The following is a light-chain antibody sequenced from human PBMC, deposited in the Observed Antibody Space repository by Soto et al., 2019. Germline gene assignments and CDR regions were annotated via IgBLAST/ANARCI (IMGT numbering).Light chain of an antibody. V-gene: IGKV3D-15*01. CDR1: QSIGLA. J-gene: IGKJ1*01. Sequence: EIVLTQSPATLSLSPGERATLSCRASQSIGLAIAWYQHKPGQAPRLLIFDASQRATGIPARFSGSGSGTEFTLTISSLQSEDFAVYFCQQYNNWPGTFGQGTKVDIK. CDR3: QQYNNWPGT. CDR2: DAS.